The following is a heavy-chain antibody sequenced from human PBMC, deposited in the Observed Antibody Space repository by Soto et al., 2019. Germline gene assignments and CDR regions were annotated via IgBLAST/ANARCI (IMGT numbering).Heavy chain of an antibody. CDR1: GFTFSSYA. CDR3: AKDLEVPVRGANLPY. J-gene: IGHJ4*02. D-gene: IGHD3-10*01. CDR2: ISGSGGST. Sequence: GGSLRLSCAASGFTFSSYAMSWVRQAPGKGLEWVSAISGSGGSTYYADSVKGRFTISRDNSKNTLYLQMNSLRAEDTAVYYCAKDLEVPVRGANLPYWGQGTLVTVSS. V-gene: IGHV3-23*01.